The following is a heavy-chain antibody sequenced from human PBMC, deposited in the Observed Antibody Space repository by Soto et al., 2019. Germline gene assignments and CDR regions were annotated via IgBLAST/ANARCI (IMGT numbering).Heavy chain of an antibody. V-gene: IGHV3-30*18. Sequence: QVQLVESGGGVVQPGRSLRLSCAASGFTFSSYGMHWVRQAPGKGLEWVAVISYDGSKKYYADSVKGRFTISRDNSKNTLYLQMNSLRAEDTAVYYCAKTRTNSSGWAPDYWGQGTLVTVSS. CDR2: ISYDGSKK. J-gene: IGHJ4*02. CDR3: AKTRTNSSGWAPDY. CDR1: GFTFSSYG. D-gene: IGHD6-19*01.